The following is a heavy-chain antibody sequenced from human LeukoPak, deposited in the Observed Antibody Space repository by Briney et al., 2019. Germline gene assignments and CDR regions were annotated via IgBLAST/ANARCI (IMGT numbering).Heavy chain of an antibody. CDR1: GYSISSGYY. CDR3: AKVRTPNVLLWFGDLGY. D-gene: IGHD3-10*01. J-gene: IGHJ4*02. V-gene: IGHV4-38-2*02. Sequence: SETLSLTCTVSGYSISSGYYWGWIRQPPGKGLEWIGSIYYSGSTYYNPSLKSRVTISVDTSKNQFSLKLSSVTAADTAVYYCAKVRTPNVLLWFGDLGYWGQGTLVTVSS. CDR2: IYYSGST.